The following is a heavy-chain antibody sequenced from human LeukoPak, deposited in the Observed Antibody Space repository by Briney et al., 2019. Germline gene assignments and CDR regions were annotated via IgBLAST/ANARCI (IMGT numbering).Heavy chain of an antibody. J-gene: IGHJ4*02. V-gene: IGHV3-53*01. CDR2: IYSGGST. Sequence: GGSLRLSCAASRFTVSSNYMSWVRQAPGKGLEWVSVIYSGGSTYYADSVKGRFTISRDNSKNTLYLQMNSLRAEDTAVYYCARSFDGQPDYWGQGTLVTVSS. CDR3: ARSFDGQPDY. D-gene: IGHD2/OR15-2a*01. CDR1: RFTVSSNY.